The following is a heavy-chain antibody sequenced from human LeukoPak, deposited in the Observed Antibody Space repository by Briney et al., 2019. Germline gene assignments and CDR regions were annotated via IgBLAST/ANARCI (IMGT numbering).Heavy chain of an antibody. CDR1: GDSVTGYF. J-gene: IGHJ4*02. Sequence: SETLSLTCTVFGDSVTGYFLNWVRQPPGKGLEWIGHIYKIGTTNYNPSLKSRLTISADTSKNQFSLQLRSVTAADTAVYYCVIGVGWQPDYWGQGALVTVSS. CDR2: IYKIGTT. V-gene: IGHV4-59*02. CDR3: VIGVGWQPDY. D-gene: IGHD2-15*01.